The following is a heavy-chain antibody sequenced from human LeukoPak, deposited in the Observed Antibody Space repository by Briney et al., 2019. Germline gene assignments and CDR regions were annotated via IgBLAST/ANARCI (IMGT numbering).Heavy chain of an antibody. CDR1: GGSISSYY. CDR3: AREEVPASIDY. J-gene: IGHJ4*02. D-gene: IGHD2-2*01. V-gene: IGHV4-59*01. CDR2: IYYSGST. Sequence: PSETLSLTCTVSGGSISSYYWSWIRQPPGKGLEWIGYIYYSGSTNYNPSLKSRVTISVDTSKNQFSLKLSSVTAADTAVYYCAREEVPASIDYWGQGTLVTVSS.